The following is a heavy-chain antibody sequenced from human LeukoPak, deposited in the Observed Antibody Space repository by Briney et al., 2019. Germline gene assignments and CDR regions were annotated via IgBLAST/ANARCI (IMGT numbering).Heavy chain of an antibody. CDR2: ILHNSVTI. D-gene: IGHD3-10*01. J-gene: IGHJ5*01. CDR1: GFTFSSFS. Sequence: GGSLRLSCAASGFTFSSFSMNWVRQAPGKGLEWLSYILHNSVTIYYANSVKGRFTISRDNAKNSLYLQMNSLRAEDTAVYYCARAYYYGSGSYPDSWGQGTLVTVSP. CDR3: ARAYYYGSGSYPDS. V-gene: IGHV3-48*04.